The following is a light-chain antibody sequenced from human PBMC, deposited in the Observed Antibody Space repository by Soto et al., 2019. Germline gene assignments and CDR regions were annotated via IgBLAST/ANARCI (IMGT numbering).Light chain of an antibody. V-gene: IGLV1-44*01. J-gene: IGLJ1*01. Sequence: QSVLTQPPSASGTPGQRVTISCSGSSSNIGSYPVNWYQHLPGAAPRLLMYTNNQRPSGVPDRFSGSKSGTSASLAISGDQTEDEADYYCAAWDDSLNGPYVFGTGTKLTVL. CDR3: AAWDDSLNGPYV. CDR1: SSNIGSYP. CDR2: TNN.